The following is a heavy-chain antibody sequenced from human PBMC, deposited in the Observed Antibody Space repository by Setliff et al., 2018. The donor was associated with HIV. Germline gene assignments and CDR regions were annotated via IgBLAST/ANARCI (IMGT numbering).Heavy chain of an antibody. CDR1: GYNFTDYD. CDR3: ASSWSRVPYYGMDV. Sequence: ASVKVSCKASGYNFTDYDINWVRQAPGQGPEWMGWMNPNSGNTGYAPKLQGRVTMTRNTSISTAYMELSSLRSDDTAVYYCASSWSRVPYYGMDVWGQGTTVTVSS. CDR2: MNPNSGNT. J-gene: IGHJ6*02. V-gene: IGHV1-8*02. D-gene: IGHD6-13*01.